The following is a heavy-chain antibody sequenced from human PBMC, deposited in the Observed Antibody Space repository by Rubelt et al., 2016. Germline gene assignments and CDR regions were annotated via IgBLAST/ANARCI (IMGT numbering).Heavy chain of an antibody. J-gene: IGHJ4*02. V-gene: IGHV4-61*03. CDR1: GDSISSSSSY. Sequence: QVQLQESGPGLVKPSETLSLTCTVSGDSISSSSSYWSWIRQPPGKGLAWIGYIYYSGSTNYNPSLKSRVTISIDTSKTHFSLKLSPVTAADTAVYDGAGASSGSPRFGFDYWGQGTLVTVSS. CDR3: AGASSGSPRFGFDY. D-gene: IGHD6-25*01. CDR2: IYYSGST.